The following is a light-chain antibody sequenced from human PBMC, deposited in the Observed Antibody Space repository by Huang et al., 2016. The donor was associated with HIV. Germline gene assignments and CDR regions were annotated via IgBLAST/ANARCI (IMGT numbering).Light chain of an antibody. Sequence: EVVMTQSPGTLSVSLRERVTLSCKTSQTINNNLAGYQQTPGQAPRLLIYSSSTRSTGVTVRFTGGGAGTEFALTISSLQSEDFGIYYCQYYNKRPLMYAFGQGTKLHI. V-gene: IGKV3-15*01. CDR2: SSS. CDR1: QTINNN. CDR3: QYYNKRPLMYA. J-gene: IGKJ2*01.